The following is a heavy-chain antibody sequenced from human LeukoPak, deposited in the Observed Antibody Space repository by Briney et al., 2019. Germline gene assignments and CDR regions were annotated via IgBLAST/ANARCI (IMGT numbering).Heavy chain of an antibody. CDR3: AKDYAYSSFYDY. J-gene: IGHJ4*02. CDR2: IWYDGSNK. CDR1: GFTFSSYG. D-gene: IGHD6-6*01. V-gene: IGHV3-33*06. Sequence: PGGSLRLSCAASGFTFSSYGMHWVRQAPGKGLEWVAVIWYDGSNKYYADSVKGRFTISRDNSKNALYLQMNSLRAEDTAVYYCAKDYAYSSFYDYWGQGTLVTVSS.